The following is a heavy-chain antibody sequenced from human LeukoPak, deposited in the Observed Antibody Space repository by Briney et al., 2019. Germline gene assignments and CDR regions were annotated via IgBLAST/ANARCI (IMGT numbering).Heavy chain of an antibody. Sequence: ASVKVSCKVSGYTLTELSMHWVRQAPGKGLEWMGGFDPEDGETIYAQKFQGRVTITADESTSTAYMELSSLRSEDTAVYYCARGGLGNTAMVLGAFDIWGQGTMVTVSS. CDR1: GYTLTELS. CDR3: ARGGLGNTAMVLGAFDI. V-gene: IGHV1-24*01. CDR2: FDPEDGET. D-gene: IGHD5-18*01. J-gene: IGHJ3*02.